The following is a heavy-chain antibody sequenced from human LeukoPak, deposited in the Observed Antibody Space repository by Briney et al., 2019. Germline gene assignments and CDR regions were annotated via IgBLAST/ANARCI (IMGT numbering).Heavy chain of an antibody. Sequence: GGSLRLSCAASGFTFSSYWMYCVRQAPGKGLVWVSRINSDGSSTSHADSVKGRFTISRDNAKNTLYLQMNSLRAEDTAVYYCAREGGYSHAFDYWGQGTLVTVSS. CDR2: INSDGSST. J-gene: IGHJ4*02. V-gene: IGHV3-74*01. D-gene: IGHD3-22*01. CDR3: AREGGYSHAFDY. CDR1: GFTFSSYW.